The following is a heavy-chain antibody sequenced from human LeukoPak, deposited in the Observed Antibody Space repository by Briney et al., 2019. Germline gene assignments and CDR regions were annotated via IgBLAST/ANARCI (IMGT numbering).Heavy chain of an antibody. CDR1: GGTFSSYA. CDR2: IIPIFGTA. J-gene: IGHJ6*02. Sequence: SVKVSCEASGGTFSSYAISWVRQAPGQGLEWMGGIIPIFGTANYAQKFQGRVTITADESMSTAYMELSSLRSEDTAVYYCASPGVTYYYYGMDVWGQGTTVTVSS. D-gene: IGHD4-23*01. CDR3: ASPGVTYYYYGMDV. V-gene: IGHV1-69*13.